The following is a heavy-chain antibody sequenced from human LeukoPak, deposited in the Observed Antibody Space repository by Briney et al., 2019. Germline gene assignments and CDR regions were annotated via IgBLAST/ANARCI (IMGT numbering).Heavy chain of an antibody. CDR1: GFTFSSYW. Sequence: RPGGSLRPSCAASGFTFSSYWMHWVRQAPGKGLVWVSRINSDGSSTSYADSVKGRFTISRDNSKNTLYLQMNSLRAEDTAVYYCAKDPSKKGIAAAGLFDYWGQGTLVTVSS. CDR2: INSDGSST. D-gene: IGHD6-13*01. V-gene: IGHV3-74*01. CDR3: AKDPSKKGIAAAGLFDY. J-gene: IGHJ4*02.